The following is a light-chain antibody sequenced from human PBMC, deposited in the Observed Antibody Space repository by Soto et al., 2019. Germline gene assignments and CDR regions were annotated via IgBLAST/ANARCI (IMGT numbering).Light chain of an antibody. CDR1: QSISTY. J-gene: IGKJ5*01. Sequence: DIQMTQSPSSLSASVGDRVTITCRASQSISTYLNWYQQKPGKAPDLLIYAASSLQSGVPSRFSGSGSGTDFTLTISSLQPEDFATYYCQQRYTFPLGFGQGTRLEI. CDR2: AAS. CDR3: QQRYTFPLG. V-gene: IGKV1-39*01.